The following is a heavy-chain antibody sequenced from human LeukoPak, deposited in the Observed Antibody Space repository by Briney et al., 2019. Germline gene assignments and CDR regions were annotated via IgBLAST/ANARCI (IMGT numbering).Heavy chain of an antibody. CDR1: GLTLSRHW. D-gene: IGHD3-10*01. V-gene: IGHV3-7*05. CDR2: INEDGSQK. Sequence: PGGSLRLSCAASGLTLSRHWMSWVRQAPGKGLEWVANINEDGSQKHHVDSVKGRFSISRDNAKNSLYLQMNSLRAEDTAVYYCARDSGHSGSYKYYYYYGMDVWGQGTTVTVSS. J-gene: IGHJ6*02. CDR3: ARDSGHSGSYKYYYYYGMDV.